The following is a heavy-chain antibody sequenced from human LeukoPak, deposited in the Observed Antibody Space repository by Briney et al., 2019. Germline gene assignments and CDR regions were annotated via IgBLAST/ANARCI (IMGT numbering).Heavy chain of an antibody. CDR1: GYTFTSYA. J-gene: IGHJ4*02. CDR2: INTNTGNP. D-gene: IGHD6-13*01. CDR3: ARDLRMRYSSSWYPWWG. Sequence: GASVKVSSKASGYTFTSYAMNWVRQAPGQGLEWMGWINTNTGNPTYAQGFTGRFVFSLDTSVSTAYLQISSLEAEDTAVYYCARDLRMRYSSSWYPWWGWGQGTLVTVSS. V-gene: IGHV7-4-1*02.